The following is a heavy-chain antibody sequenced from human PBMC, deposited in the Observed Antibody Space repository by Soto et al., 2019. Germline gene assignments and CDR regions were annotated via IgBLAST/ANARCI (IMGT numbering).Heavy chain of an antibody. CDR1: GYTFTGYY. CDR2: INPNSGGT. V-gene: IGHV1-2*02. CDR3: ARTLSTYYYDSSGYYSGPYYYYGMDV. Sequence: SVKVSCKASGYTFTGYYMHWVRQAPGQGLEWMGWINPNSGGTNYAQKFQGRVTMTRDTSISTAYMELSRLRSDDTAVYYCARTLSTYYYDSSGYYSGPYYYYGMDVWGQGTTVTVSS. D-gene: IGHD3-22*01. J-gene: IGHJ6*02.